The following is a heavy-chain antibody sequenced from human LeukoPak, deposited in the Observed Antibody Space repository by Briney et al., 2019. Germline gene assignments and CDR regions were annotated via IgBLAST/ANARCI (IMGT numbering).Heavy chain of an antibody. J-gene: IGHJ4*02. V-gene: IGHV3-15*01. Sequence: GGSLRLSCAASGFTFSNAWMSWVRQAPGKGLEWVGRIKSKTDGGTTDYAAPVKGRFTISRDDSKNTLYLQMNSLKTEDTAVYYCTTDALAYCGGDCYPFDYWGQGTLVTVSS. D-gene: IGHD2-21*01. CDR3: TTDALAYCGGDCYPFDY. CDR2: IKSKTDGGTT. CDR1: GFTFSNAW.